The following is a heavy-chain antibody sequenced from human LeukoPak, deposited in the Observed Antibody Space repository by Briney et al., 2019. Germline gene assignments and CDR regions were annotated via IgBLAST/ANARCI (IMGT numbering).Heavy chain of an antibody. Sequence: PGASVKVSCKASGYTNTFTIHYILWVRQAPGQGLEWMGLIKPRDGDTQYAKKFEGRVTMTMDTSTTTLYMELSSLRSKDTAVYYCARGIVYDLRDWGQGTLVTVSS. CDR1: GYTNTFTIHY. CDR3: ARGIVYDLRD. V-gene: IGHV1-46*01. CDR2: IKPRDGDT. D-gene: IGHD2-8*01. J-gene: IGHJ4*02.